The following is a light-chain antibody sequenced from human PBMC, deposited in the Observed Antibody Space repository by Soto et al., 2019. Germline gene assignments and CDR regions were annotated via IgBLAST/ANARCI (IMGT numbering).Light chain of an antibody. CDR3: SSYTTVNTLVS. CDR2: EGT. CDR1: SSDVGGYNH. Sequence: QSALTQPPSASGSPGQSLTISCTGTSSDVGGYNHVSWYQQHPGKAPKLMIYEGTKRPSGVSNRFSGSKSDNTASLTISGLQAEDEADYYCSSYTTVNTLVSFGTGTKVTVL. V-gene: IGLV2-14*01. J-gene: IGLJ1*01.